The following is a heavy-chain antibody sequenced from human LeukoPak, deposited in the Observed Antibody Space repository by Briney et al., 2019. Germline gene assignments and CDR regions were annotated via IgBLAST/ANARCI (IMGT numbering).Heavy chain of an antibody. D-gene: IGHD2-8*01. CDR1: KFTFINYA. CDR2: ISYDGSNK. J-gene: IGHJ4*02. V-gene: IGHV3-30*04. Sequence: GGSLRLSGAASKFTFINYALNGVGQAQGKGREGGAVISYDGSNKYYADPVKGRFTISRDNSKNTLYLQMNSLRAEDTAVYHCARDLGYCTNGVCHTRFDYWGQGTLVAVSS. CDR3: ARDLGYCTNGVCHTRFDY.